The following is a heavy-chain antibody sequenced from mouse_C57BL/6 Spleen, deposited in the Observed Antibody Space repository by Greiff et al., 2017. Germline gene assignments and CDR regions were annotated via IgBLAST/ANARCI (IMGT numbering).Heavy chain of an antibody. CDR2: IHPNSGST. CDR1: GYTFTSYW. Sequence: VQLQQPGAELVKPGASVKLSCKASGYTFTSYWMHWVKQRPGQGLEWIGMIHPNSGSTNYNEKFKSKATLTVDKSSSTAYMQLSSLTSEDSAVYYCARNYGSRTLFAYWGQGTLVTVSA. J-gene: IGHJ3*01. D-gene: IGHD1-1*01. V-gene: IGHV1-64*01. CDR3: ARNYGSRTLFAY.